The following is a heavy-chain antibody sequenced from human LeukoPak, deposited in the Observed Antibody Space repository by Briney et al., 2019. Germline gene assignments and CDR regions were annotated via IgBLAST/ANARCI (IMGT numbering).Heavy chain of an antibody. J-gene: IGHJ3*02. CDR1: GYTFTGYY. Sequence: ASVKVSCKASGYTFTGYYMHWVRQAPGQGLEWMGWINPNSGGTNYAQKFRGRVTMTRDTSISTAYMELSRLRSDDTAVYYCARTYYDILTGYYDAFDIWGQGTMVTVSS. CDR2: INPNSGGT. D-gene: IGHD3-9*01. CDR3: ARTYYDILTGYYDAFDI. V-gene: IGHV1-2*02.